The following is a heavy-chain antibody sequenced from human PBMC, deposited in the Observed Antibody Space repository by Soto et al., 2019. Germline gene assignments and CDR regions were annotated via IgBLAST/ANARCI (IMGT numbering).Heavy chain of an antibody. CDR1: GYTFTSYD. CDR3: ARVHVFCSSTSCYKDGMEV. Sequence: ASVKVSCKASGYTFTSYDINGVRQATGQGLEWMGWMNPNSGNTGYAQKFQGRVTMTRNTSISTAYMELSSLRSEDTAVYYCARVHVFCSSTSCYKDGMEVCGQGTRVPVSS. J-gene: IGHJ6*02. CDR2: MNPNSGNT. D-gene: IGHD2-2*02. V-gene: IGHV1-8*01.